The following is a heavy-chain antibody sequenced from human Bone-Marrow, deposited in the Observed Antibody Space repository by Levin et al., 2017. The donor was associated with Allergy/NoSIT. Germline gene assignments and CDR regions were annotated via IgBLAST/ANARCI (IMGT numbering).Heavy chain of an antibody. CDR1: GFTFDTYV. V-gene: IGHV3-23*01. Sequence: GGSLRLSCAASGFTFDTYVMAWVRQAPGKGLEWVSSISGSGASTFYTDSVKGRFTISRDNAKSTLNLQIHSLRAEDTALYYCARFDPPYCGGDCYPDYWGRGTLVTVSS. CDR2: ISGSGAST. D-gene: IGHD2-21*02. J-gene: IGHJ4*02. CDR3: ARFDPPYCGGDCYPDY.